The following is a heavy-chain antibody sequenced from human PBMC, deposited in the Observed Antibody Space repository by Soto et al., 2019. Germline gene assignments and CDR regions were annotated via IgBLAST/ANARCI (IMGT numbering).Heavy chain of an antibody. J-gene: IGHJ6*02. CDR3: ASRDYRNGYGRIIEYYGMDV. V-gene: IGHV1-69*06. CDR1: GGTFSSYA. CDR2: IIPIFGTA. D-gene: IGHD5-18*01. Sequence: QVQLVQSGAEVKKPGSSVKVSCKASGGTFSSYAISWVRQAPGQGLEWMGGIIPIFGTANYAQKFQGRGTITADKPTSTAYMELSSLRSEDTAVYYCASRDYRNGYGRIIEYYGMDVWGPGTTVTVSS.